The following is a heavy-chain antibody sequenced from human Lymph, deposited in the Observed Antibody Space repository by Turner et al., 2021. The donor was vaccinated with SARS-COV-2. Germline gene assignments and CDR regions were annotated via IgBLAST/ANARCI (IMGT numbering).Heavy chain of an antibody. V-gene: IGHV3-23*01. CDR2: ISGSGGST. J-gene: IGHJ4*02. CDR3: AKNEMAMIVVVITLFDY. Sequence: EVPLLESGGGLVQPGGSLRPSCAASGFTFSSYAMSWVRQAPGKGLGWVSVISGSGGSTYYADSVKGRFTISRDNSKNTLYLQMNSLRAEDTAVYYCAKNEMAMIVVVITLFDYWGQGTLVTVSS. CDR1: GFTFSSYA. D-gene: IGHD3-22*01.